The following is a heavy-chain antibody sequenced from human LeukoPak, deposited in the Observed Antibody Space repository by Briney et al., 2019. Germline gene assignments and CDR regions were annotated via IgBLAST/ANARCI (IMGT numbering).Heavy chain of an antibody. CDR1: GGSLSSYY. V-gene: IGHV4-59*01. D-gene: IGHD3-10*01. J-gene: IGHJ3*02. CDR2: IYYSGSA. Sequence: NPSETLSLTCTVSGGSLSSYYWSWIRQPPGKGLEWIGYIYYSGSANYNPSLKSRVTISVDPSKNQFSLKLSSATGADTAVYYCARGDGLWFGELLSAFDIWGQGTLVTVSS. CDR3: ARGDGLWFGELLSAFDI.